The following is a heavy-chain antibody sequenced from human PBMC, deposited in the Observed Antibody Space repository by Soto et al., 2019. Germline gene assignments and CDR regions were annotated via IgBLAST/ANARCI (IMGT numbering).Heavy chain of an antibody. CDR1: GYTFTSYD. CDR3: ARGRMTGTTWPNWFDP. V-gene: IGHV1-8*01. D-gene: IGHD1-7*01. J-gene: IGHJ5*02. CDR2: MNPNSGNT. Sequence: GASVKVSCKASGYTFTSYDINWVRQATGQGLEWMGWMNPNSGNTGYAQKFQGRVTMTRNTSISTAYMELSSLRSEDTAVYYCARGRMTGTTWPNWFDPWGQGTLVTVSS.